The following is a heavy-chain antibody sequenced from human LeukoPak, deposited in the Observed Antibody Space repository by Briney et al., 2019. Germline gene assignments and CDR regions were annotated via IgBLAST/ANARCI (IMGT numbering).Heavy chain of an antibody. V-gene: IGHV3-7*05. D-gene: IGHD3-3*01. CDR2: IIQDGSER. Sequence: PGGSLRLSCAASGFTFSSFWMSWVRQAPGKGLEWVAKIIQDGSERYYVDSVKGRFTISRDNAKNSLYLQMNSLRAEDTAVCYCARDSPGIMIFGVVTPNGGQGTLVTVAS. CDR1: GFTFSSFW. J-gene: IGHJ4*02. CDR3: ARDSPGIMIFGVVTPN.